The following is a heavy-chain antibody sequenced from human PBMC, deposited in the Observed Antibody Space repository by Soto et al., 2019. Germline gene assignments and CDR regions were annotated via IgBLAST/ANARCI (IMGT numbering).Heavy chain of an antibody. Sequence: QVQLQQWGAGLLKPSETLSLTCAVYGGSFSGYYWSWIRQPPGKGLEWIGEINHSGSTNYNPSLKSRVTIAVDTSTNQFPLKLSSVTAADPAVYYCARGPPRGIAARPRYYYYYMDVWGKGTTVTVSS. D-gene: IGHD6-6*01. CDR1: GGSFSGYY. CDR2: INHSGST. V-gene: IGHV4-34*01. CDR3: ARGPPRGIAARPRYYYYYMDV. J-gene: IGHJ6*03.